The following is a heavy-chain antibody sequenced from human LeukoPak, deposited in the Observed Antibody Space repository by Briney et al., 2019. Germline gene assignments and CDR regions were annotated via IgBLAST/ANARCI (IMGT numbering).Heavy chain of an antibody. Sequence: SETLSLTCTVSGYSTSSGYYWGWIRQPPGKGLEWIGSIYHSGSTYYNPSLKSRVTISLDNSRNQFSLKVASVTAADTAVYYCARYGILGLSEINGFDIWGQGTKVTVSS. V-gene: IGHV4-38-2*02. CDR3: ARYGILGLSEINGFDI. D-gene: IGHD2-2*01. J-gene: IGHJ3*02. CDR2: IYHSGST. CDR1: GYSTSSGYY.